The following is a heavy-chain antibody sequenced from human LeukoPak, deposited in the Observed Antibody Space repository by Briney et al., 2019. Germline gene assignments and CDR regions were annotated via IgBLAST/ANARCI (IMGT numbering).Heavy chain of an antibody. D-gene: IGHD2-8*01. CDR3: ARGLIVLMVYAIRNTGWFDP. CDR1: GGSFSGYY. Sequence: PSETLSLTCAVYGGSFSGYYWSWIRQPPGKGLEWIGEINHSGSTNYNPSLKSRVTMSVDTSKNQFSLKLSSVTAADTAVYYCARGLIVLMVYAIRNTGWFDPWGQGTLVTVSS. J-gene: IGHJ5*02. CDR2: INHSGST. V-gene: IGHV4-34*01.